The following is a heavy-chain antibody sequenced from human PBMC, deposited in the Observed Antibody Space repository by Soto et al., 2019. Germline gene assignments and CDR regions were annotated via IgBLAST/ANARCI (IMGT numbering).Heavy chain of an antibody. CDR2: ISGSGGST. CDR3: AKDRRKPAAAGTQFDY. J-gene: IGHJ4*02. Sequence: GGSLRLSCAASGFTFSSYAMSWVRQAPGKGLEWVSAISGSGGSTYYADSVKGRFTISRDNSKNTLYLQMNSLRAEDTAVYYCAKDRRKPAAAGTQFDYWGQGTLVTVSS. CDR1: GFTFSSYA. V-gene: IGHV3-23*01. D-gene: IGHD6-13*01.